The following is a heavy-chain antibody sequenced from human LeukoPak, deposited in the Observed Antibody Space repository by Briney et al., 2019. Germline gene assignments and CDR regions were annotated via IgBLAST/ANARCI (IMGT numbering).Heavy chain of an antibody. V-gene: IGHV4-34*01. J-gene: IGHJ4*02. D-gene: IGHD2-15*01. CDR3: ARGSSGGSCYRL. CDR2: INHSGST. CDR1: GGSFSGYY. Sequence: SETLSLTCAVYGGSFSGYYWSSIRQPPGKGLEWIGEINHSGSTNYNPSLKSRVTISVDTSKNQFSLKLSSVTAADTAVYYCARGSSGGSCYRLWGQGTLVTVSS.